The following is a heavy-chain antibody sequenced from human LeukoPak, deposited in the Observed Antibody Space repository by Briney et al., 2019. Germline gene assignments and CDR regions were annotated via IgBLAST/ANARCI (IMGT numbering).Heavy chain of an antibody. V-gene: IGHV3-74*01. CDR1: GFTFSAYW. CDR2: INGDGSST. Sequence: GGSLRLSCAASGFTFSAYWMHWVRHAPGKGLVWVSRINGDGSSTTYVDSVMGRFTVSRDNAKNTLYLQMNSVRAEDTAVYYCARGNIAAAGIHYWGQGTLVTVSS. D-gene: IGHD6-13*01. J-gene: IGHJ4*02. CDR3: ARGNIAAAGIHY.